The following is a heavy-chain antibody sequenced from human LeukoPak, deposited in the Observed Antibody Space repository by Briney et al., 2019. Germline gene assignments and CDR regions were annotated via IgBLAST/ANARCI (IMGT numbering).Heavy chain of an antibody. CDR3: ARAYGSGNYFDD. D-gene: IGHD3-10*01. V-gene: IGHV3-66*01. J-gene: IGHJ4*02. CDR1: GFTVSSNY. CDR2: IYSGGST. Sequence: GGSLRLSCAASGFTVSSNYMSWVRQAPGKGLEWVSVIYSGGSTYYADSVKGRFTISRDNSKNTLYLQMGSLRAEDMAVYYCARAYGSGNYFDDWGQGTLVTVSS.